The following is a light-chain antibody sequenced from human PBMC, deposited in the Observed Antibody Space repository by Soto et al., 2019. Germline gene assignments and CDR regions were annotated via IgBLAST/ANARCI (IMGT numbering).Light chain of an antibody. J-gene: IGLJ2*01. V-gene: IGLV2-14*01. CDR2: EVT. CDR3: NSYTTSSPYVV. Sequence: QSALTQPASVSGSPGQSTTISCTGNSSDVGGYNYVSWYQQHPGKAPKLMIYEVTNRPSGVSDRFSGSKSGNTASLTISGLQAEDEADYYCNSYTTSSPYVVFGGGTKVTVL. CDR1: SSDVGGYNY.